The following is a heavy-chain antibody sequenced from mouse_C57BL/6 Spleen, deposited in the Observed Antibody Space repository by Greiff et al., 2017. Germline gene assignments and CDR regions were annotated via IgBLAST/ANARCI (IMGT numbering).Heavy chain of an antibody. D-gene: IGHD4-1*01. Sequence: VQLQQSGAELVKPGASVKISCKASGYAFSSYWMNWVKQRPGKGLEWIGQIYPGDGDTNYNVKFKGKATLTADNSSSTAYMQLSSLTAEDSAVYFCARGAGTNFDYWGQGTTLTVSA. V-gene: IGHV1-80*01. CDR1: GYAFSSYW. CDR3: ARGAGTNFDY. CDR2: IYPGDGDT. J-gene: IGHJ2*01.